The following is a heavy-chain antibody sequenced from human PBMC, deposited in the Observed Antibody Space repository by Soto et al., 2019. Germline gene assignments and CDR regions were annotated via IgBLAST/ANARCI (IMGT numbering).Heavy chain of an antibody. V-gene: IGHV3-30-3*01. Sequence: GGSLRLSCGASRLTFSSYAMHWVLQAPGKGLECVAVISYDGSNKYYADSVKGRLTISRDKSKNTLYLQMNSLRAEDTAVYYCARPSVVVPAAIPGHNWFDPWGQGTLVTVSS. CDR3: ARPSVVVPAAIPGHNWFDP. CDR2: ISYDGSNK. D-gene: IGHD2-2*02. J-gene: IGHJ5*02. CDR1: RLTFSSYA.